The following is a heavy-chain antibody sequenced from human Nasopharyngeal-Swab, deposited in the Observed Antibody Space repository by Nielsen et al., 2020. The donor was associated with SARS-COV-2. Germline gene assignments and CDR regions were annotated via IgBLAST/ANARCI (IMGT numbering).Heavy chain of an antibody. CDR2: ISSSSYI. Sequence: GGSLRPSVAPSGFTFRSYNMNWVRQAPGKGLEWVSSISSSSYIYYADSVKGRSTISRDNAKNSLYLQMNSLRAEDTAVYYCARGCVLTGPSCYYYGMDVWAKGPRSPSP. CDR1: GFTFRSYN. CDR3: ARGCVLTGPSCYYYGMDV. V-gene: IGHV3-21*01. D-gene: IGHD3-9*01. J-gene: IGHJ6*02.